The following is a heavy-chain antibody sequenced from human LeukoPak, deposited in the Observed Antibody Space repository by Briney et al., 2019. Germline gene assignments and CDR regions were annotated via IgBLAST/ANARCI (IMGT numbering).Heavy chain of an antibody. CDR3: ARSRSRDCSSTSCYSYGLDY. CDR1: GYTFTCYY. D-gene: IGHD2-2*01. J-gene: IGHJ4*02. V-gene: IGHV1-2*02. CDR2: INPNSGGT. Sequence: ASVKVSCKASGYTFTCYYMHWVRQAPGQGLEWIGWINPNSGGTNYAQKFQVRVTMTRDTSISTAYMELSRLRSDDTAVYYCARSRSRDCSSTSCYSYGLDYWGQGTLVTVSS.